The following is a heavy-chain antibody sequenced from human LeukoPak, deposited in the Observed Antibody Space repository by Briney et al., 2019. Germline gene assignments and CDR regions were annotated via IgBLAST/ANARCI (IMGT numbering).Heavy chain of an antibody. J-gene: IGHJ4*02. CDR3: AKLTFDF. V-gene: IGHV3-48*03. CDR1: GFTFSSYE. CDR2: ISSSGSTI. D-gene: IGHD4-23*01. Sequence: PGGSLRLSCAASGFTFSSYEMNWVRQAPGKGLEWVSYISSSGSTIYYADSVKGRFTVSRDNSKNTLYLQMSSLRAEDTAVYYCAKLTFDFWGQGALVTVSS.